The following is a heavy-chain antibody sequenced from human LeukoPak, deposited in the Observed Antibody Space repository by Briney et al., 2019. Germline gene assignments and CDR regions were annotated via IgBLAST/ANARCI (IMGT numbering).Heavy chain of an antibody. D-gene: IGHD6-19*01. CDR2: VSSSSTYI. J-gene: IGHJ4*02. Sequence: PGGSLRLSCAASGFTFSTYSMNWVRQAPGKGLEWFSSVSSSSTYIHYADSVKGRFTISRDNAKNSLFLQMNSLRAEDTAVYYCARDNRGSGWYYFDYWGQGTLVTVSS. CDR3: ARDNRGSGWYYFDY. V-gene: IGHV3-21*01. CDR1: GFTFSTYS.